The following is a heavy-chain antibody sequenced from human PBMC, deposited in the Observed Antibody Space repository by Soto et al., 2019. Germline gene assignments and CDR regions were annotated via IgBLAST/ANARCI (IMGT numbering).Heavy chain of an antibody. D-gene: IGHD2-15*01. Sequence: EVQLVESGGGLVMPGGSLRLSCAASGFTFSTYHMNWVRQAPGKGLEWVSSINPSGSHIYYADSVRGRFTISRDNSKNSMDLQMNSLRSEDAAVYYCARGYCGGGGCYLRRDAIDVWGQGTMVTVSS. V-gene: IGHV3-21*01. CDR3: ARGYCGGGGCYLRRDAIDV. CDR2: INPSGSHI. CDR1: GFTFSTYH. J-gene: IGHJ3*01.